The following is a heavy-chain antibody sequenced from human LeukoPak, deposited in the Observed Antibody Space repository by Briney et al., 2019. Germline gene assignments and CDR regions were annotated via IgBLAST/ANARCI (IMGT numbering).Heavy chain of an antibody. J-gene: IGHJ2*01. V-gene: IGHV3-13*01. Sequence: GGSLRLSCAASGFTFSKDDFHWVRQAPGKGLEWVAAIGVTGDTYYADSVKGRSTISREDAANSLYLQMRSLGAGDTALYYCTKEFCGSHAACAGGSYYDFWGRGALVTVSS. CDR1: GFTFSKDD. CDR2: IGVTGDT. CDR3: TKEFCGSHAACAGGSYYDF. D-gene: IGHD2-15*01.